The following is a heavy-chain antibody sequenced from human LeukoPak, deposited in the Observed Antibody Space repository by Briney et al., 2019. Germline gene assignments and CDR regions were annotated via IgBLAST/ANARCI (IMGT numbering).Heavy chain of an antibody. V-gene: IGHV4-59*01. Sequence: SETLSLTCTVSGGSISSYYWSWIRQPPGKGLEWIGYIYYSGSTNYNPSLKSRVTISVDTSKNQFSLKLSSVTAADPAVYYRAGLQRTPSGYYFDYWGQGTLVTVSS. J-gene: IGHJ4*02. CDR1: GGSISSYY. D-gene: IGHD1-1*01. CDR3: AGLQRTPSGYYFDY. CDR2: IYYSGST.